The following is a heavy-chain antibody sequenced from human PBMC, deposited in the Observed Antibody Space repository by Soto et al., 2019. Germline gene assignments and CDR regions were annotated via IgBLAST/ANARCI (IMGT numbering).Heavy chain of an antibody. Sequence: SETLSLTCAVYGGSFSGYYWSWIRQPPGKGLEWIGEINHSGSTNYNPSLKSRVTISVDTSKNQFSLKLSSVTAADTAVYYCARGGASGYCSGGSCYPPRYYYMDVWGKGTTVTVSS. CDR1: GGSFSGYY. CDR2: INHSGST. V-gene: IGHV4-34*01. D-gene: IGHD2-15*01. J-gene: IGHJ6*03. CDR3: ARGGASGYCSGGSCYPPRYYYMDV.